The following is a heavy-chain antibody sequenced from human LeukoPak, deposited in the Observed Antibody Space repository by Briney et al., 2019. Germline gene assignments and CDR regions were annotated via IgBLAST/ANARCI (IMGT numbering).Heavy chain of an antibody. CDR2: IWYDGSNK. CDR1: GFTFSSYG. Sequence: PGGSLRLSCAASGFTFSSYGMHWVRQAPGKGLEWVAVIWYDGSNKYYADSVKGRFTISRDNSKNTLYLQMNSLRAEDTAVYYCARDSSEYYVRGVIITPWGQGTLVTVSS. J-gene: IGHJ5*02. CDR3: ARDSSEYYVRGVIITP. V-gene: IGHV3-33*08. D-gene: IGHD3-10*02.